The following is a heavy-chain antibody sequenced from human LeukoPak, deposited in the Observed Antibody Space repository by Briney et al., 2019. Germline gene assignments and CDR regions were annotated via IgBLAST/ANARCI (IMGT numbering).Heavy chain of an antibody. CDR1: GYTLTELS. V-gene: IGHV1-24*01. CDR3: ATDPGSYYNFDY. Sequence: ASVKVSCKVPGYTLTELSMHWVRQAPGKGLEWMGGFDPEDGETIYAQKFQGRVTMTEDTSTDTAYMELSSLRSEDTAVYYCATDPGSYYNFDYWGQGTLVTVSS. J-gene: IGHJ4*02. D-gene: IGHD1-26*01. CDR2: FDPEDGET.